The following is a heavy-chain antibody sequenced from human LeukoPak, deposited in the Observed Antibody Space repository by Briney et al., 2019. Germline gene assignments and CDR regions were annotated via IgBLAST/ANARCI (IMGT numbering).Heavy chain of an antibody. V-gene: IGHV3-33*01. CDR1: GFTFSSYG. CDR3: ARSHPITYYYDSSAERSAFDI. J-gene: IGHJ3*02. Sequence: GGSLRLSCAASGFTFSSYGMPWVRQAPAKELEWVAVIWYDGSNKYYADSVKGRFTISRDNSKNTLYLQMNSLRAEDTAVYYCARSHPITYYYDSSAERSAFDIWGQGTMVTVSS. CDR2: IWYDGSNK. D-gene: IGHD3-22*01.